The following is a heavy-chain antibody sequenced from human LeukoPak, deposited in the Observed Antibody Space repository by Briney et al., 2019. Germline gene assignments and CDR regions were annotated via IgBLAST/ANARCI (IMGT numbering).Heavy chain of an antibody. CDR3: ARDPYSGSYWNYYYYYMDV. D-gene: IGHD1-26*01. CDR2: ITSSSTYM. J-gene: IGHJ6*03. CDR1: GYTFNSYN. V-gene: IGHV3-21*01. Sequence: GGSLRLSCAASGYTFNSYNMNWVRQAPGKGLEWVSSITSSSTYMYYADSVKGRFTISRDNARNSLYLQMNSLRAEDTAVYYCARDPYSGSYWNYYYYYMDVWGKGTTVTISS.